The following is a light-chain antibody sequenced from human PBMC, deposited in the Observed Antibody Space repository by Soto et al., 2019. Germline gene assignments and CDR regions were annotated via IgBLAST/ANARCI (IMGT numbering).Light chain of an antibody. Sequence: EIVLTQSPGTLSLSPGERATLSCRASQSVSSSYLAWYQQKPGQAPRLRIYGASGRATGIPDRFSGSGSGTDFTFTISRLEPEDCAVYYCQQYGSSPLFTFGPGTKVDIK. CDR2: GAS. V-gene: IGKV3-20*01. J-gene: IGKJ3*01. CDR3: QQYGSSPLFT. CDR1: QSVSSSY.